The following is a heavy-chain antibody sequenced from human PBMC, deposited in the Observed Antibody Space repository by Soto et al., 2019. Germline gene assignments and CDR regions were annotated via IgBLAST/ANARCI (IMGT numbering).Heavy chain of an antibody. V-gene: IGHV4-31*03. CDR3: ARITPTVTMVYYYYGMDV. CDR2: IYYSGSS. CDR1: GGSISSDDYY. D-gene: IGHD4-17*01. Sequence: PXETLSLTCTVAGGSISSDDYYWTWIRQHPGKGLEWIGYIYYSGSSYYNPSLKSRVTISVDTSKNQFSLKLSSVTAADTAVYYCARITPTVTMVYYYYGMDVWGQGTTVTVSS. J-gene: IGHJ6*02.